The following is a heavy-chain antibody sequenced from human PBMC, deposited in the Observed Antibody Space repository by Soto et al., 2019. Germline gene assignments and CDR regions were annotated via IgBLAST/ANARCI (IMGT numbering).Heavy chain of an antibody. Sequence: VQLLESGGGLVQPGGSLRLSCAASGFTFSSYAMSWVRQAPGQGLEWMGGIIPIFGTANYAQKFQGRVTITADKSTSTAYMELSSLRSEDTAVYYCAASYYYDSSGYPVAFDIWGQGTMVTVSS. D-gene: IGHD3-22*01. J-gene: IGHJ3*02. V-gene: IGHV1-69*06. CDR3: AASYYYDSSGYPVAFDI. CDR1: GFTFSSYA. CDR2: IIPIFGTA.